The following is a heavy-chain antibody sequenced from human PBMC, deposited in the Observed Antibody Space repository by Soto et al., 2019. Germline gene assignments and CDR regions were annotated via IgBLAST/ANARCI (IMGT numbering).Heavy chain of an antibody. V-gene: IGHV4-39*01. CDR1: GGSISSSSYY. D-gene: IGHD3-9*01. Sequence: PSETLSLTCTVSGGSISSSSYYWGWIRQPPGKGLEWIGSIYYSGSTYYNPSLKSRVTISVDTSKNQFSLKLSSVTAADTAVYYCASLGTIFLSGDRVYWGQGTLVTVSS. CDR3: ASLGTIFLSGDRVY. J-gene: IGHJ4*02. CDR2: IYYSGST.